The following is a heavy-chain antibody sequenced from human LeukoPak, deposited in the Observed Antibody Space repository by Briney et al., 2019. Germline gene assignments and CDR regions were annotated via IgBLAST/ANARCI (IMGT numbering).Heavy chain of an antibody. Sequence: SETLSLTCAAYGGSFSGYYWSWIRQPPGKGLEWVGEINHSGSTNYNPPLKKRVTITVNTSNSQFSLKLSSVTAADTAVYYCARGKGITSFGVPRYFDYWGQGTLVSVSS. CDR2: INHSGST. CDR3: ARGKGITSFGVPRYFDY. CDR1: GGSFSGYY. V-gene: IGHV4-34*01. D-gene: IGHD3-3*01. J-gene: IGHJ4*02.